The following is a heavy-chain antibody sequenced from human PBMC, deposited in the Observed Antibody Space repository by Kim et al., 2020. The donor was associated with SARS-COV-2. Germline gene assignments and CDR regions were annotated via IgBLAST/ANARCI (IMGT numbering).Heavy chain of an antibody. CDR1: GGSISSYY. V-gene: IGHV4-4*07. Sequence: SETLSLTCTVSGGSISSYYWSWIRQPAGKGLEWIGRIYTSGSTNYNPSLKSRVTMSVDTSKNQFSLKLSSVTAADTAVYYCARDYSSGYYLPNWYFDLWGRGTLVTVSS. J-gene: IGHJ2*01. CDR3: ARDYSSGYYLPNWYFDL. CDR2: IYTSGST. D-gene: IGHD3-22*01.